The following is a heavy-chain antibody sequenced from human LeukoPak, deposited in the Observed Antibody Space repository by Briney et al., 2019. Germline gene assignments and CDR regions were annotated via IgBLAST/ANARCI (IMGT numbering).Heavy chain of an antibody. D-gene: IGHD6-13*01. CDR2: ISGSGGST. J-gene: IGHJ6*02. CDR3: ASKQKTYYYGMDV. V-gene: IGHV3-23*01. CDR1: GFTFSSYA. Sequence: PGGSLRLSCAASGFTFSSYAMSWVRQAPGKGLEWVSAISGSGGSTYDADSVKGRFTISRDNSKNTLYLQMNSLRAEDTAVYYCASKQKTYYYGMDVWGQGTTVTVSS.